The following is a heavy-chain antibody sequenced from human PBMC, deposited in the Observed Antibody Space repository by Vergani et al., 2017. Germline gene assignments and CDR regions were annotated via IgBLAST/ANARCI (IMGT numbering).Heavy chain of an antibody. CDR3: ARPKYPGYCSGGSCYITDY. V-gene: IGHV1-18*01. CDR2: ISAYNGNT. Sequence: QVQLVQSGAEVKKPGASVKVSCKASGYTFTSYGISWVRQAPGQGLEWMGWISAYNGNTNYAQKLQGRVTMTKDTSTSTAYMELRSLRSDDTAVYYCARPKYPGYCSGGSCYITDYWGQGTLVTVSS. CDR1: GYTFTSYG. D-gene: IGHD2-15*01. J-gene: IGHJ4*02.